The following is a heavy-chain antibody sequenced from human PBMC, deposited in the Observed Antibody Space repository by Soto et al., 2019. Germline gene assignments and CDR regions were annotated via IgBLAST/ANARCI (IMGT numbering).Heavy chain of an antibody. D-gene: IGHD1-1*01. CDR1: GFTFTSSA. CDR2: IVVGSGNT. V-gene: IGHV1-58*01. Sequence: QMQLVQSGPEVKKPGTSVKVSCKASGFTFTSSAVQWVRQARGQRLEWIGWIVVGSGNTNYAQKFQERVTITRDMSTSTAYMELSSLRSEDTAVYYCAAVPARRYRYGMDVWGQGTTVTVSS. J-gene: IGHJ6*02. CDR3: AAVPARRYRYGMDV.